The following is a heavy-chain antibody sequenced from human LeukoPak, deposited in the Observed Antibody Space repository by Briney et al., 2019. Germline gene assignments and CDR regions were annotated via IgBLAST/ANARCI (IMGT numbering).Heavy chain of an antibody. Sequence: SETLSLTCTVSGGSISSYFWSWIRQPAGKGLEWIGRIYTSGSTNYNPSLKSRVTISVDTSKNQFSLKLSSVTAADTAVYYCARVAGATTKLAFDIWGQGTMVTVSS. V-gene: IGHV4-4*07. CDR1: GGSISSYF. D-gene: IGHD1-26*01. CDR2: IYTSGST. J-gene: IGHJ3*02. CDR3: ARVAGATTKLAFDI.